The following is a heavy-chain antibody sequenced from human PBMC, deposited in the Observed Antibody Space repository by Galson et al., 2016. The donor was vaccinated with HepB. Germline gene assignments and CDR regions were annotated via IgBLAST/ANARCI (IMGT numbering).Heavy chain of an antibody. CDR3: VRLPNQFSAIHV. CDR2: IYPVDSDT. CDR1: GYSLSDW. J-gene: IGHJ6*02. D-gene: IGHD2-21*01. Sequence: QSGAEVKKPGESLQISCKVSGYSLSDWIGWVRQMPGRGLEWMGVIYPVDSDTRYNPSFRGQVTITADKSINTAYLQWSSLQASDTAIYYCVRLPNQFSAIHVWGQGTTVTVSS. V-gene: IGHV5-51*01.